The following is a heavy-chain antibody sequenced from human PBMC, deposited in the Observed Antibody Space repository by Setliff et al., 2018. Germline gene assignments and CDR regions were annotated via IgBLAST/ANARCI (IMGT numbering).Heavy chain of an antibody. Sequence: QPGGSLRLSCAASGFTFSNYWMHWVRQAPGKGLVWVSRITTDGSSTSYADSVKGRFTISRANSQNTLFLQMNSLRVEDTAVYFCVKGSSDSRPYYFDYWGQGMLVTVSS. CDR3: VKGSSDSRPYYFDY. V-gene: IGHV3-74*01. CDR1: GFTFSNYW. J-gene: IGHJ4*02. CDR2: ITTDGSST. D-gene: IGHD2-2*01.